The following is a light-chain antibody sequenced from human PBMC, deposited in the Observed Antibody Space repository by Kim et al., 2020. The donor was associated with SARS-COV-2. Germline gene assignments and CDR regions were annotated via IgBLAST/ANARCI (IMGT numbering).Light chain of an antibody. Sequence: SPGKRAPLTCRASQSVDRHLAWYQQKPGQAPRLLIYDASTRATGIPARFSGSGSGTEFTLTISSLQSEDFAVYYCQHYNNWPPWTFGQGTKVDIK. CDR2: DAS. CDR1: QSVDRH. J-gene: IGKJ1*01. CDR3: QHYNNWPPWT. V-gene: IGKV3-15*01.